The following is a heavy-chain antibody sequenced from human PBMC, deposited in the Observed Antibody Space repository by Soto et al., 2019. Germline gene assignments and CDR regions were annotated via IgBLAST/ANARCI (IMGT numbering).Heavy chain of an antibody. CDR3: ATRFDGLGSYEY. D-gene: IGHD3-10*01. V-gene: IGHV4-4*02. J-gene: IGHJ4*02. CDR1: GGSISSSNW. CDR2: IYHSGST. Sequence: LXLTCAVSGGSISSSNWWTWVRQPPGKGLEWIGEIYHSGSTNYIPSLKSRVTISVDKSKNQFSLELTSVTAADTAVYYCATRFDGLGSYEYWGQGTLVTVPQ.